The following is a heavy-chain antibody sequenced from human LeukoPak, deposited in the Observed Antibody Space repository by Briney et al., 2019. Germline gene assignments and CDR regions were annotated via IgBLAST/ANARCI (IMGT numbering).Heavy chain of an antibody. CDR3: AKDRGSGYHYFDY. V-gene: IGHV3-23*01. CDR1: GFTFSSYA. D-gene: IGHD3-22*01. CDR2: ITGSGGNT. Sequence: GGSLRLSCAASGFTFSSYAMSWVRQAPGKGLEWVSAITGSGGNTYYADSVKGRFTISRDNSKNTLYLQMNSLRAEDTAVYYCAKDRGSGYHYFDYWGQGTLVTVSS. J-gene: IGHJ4*02.